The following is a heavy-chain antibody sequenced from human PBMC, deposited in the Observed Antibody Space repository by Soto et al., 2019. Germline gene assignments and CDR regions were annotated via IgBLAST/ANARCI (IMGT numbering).Heavy chain of an antibody. CDR3: AKGAAWYPF. J-gene: IGHJ4*02. Sequence: SETLSLTCVASGGPINSDYWSWLRQPPGKGLEWIGFIHYTGTTRYNPSLKSRLTILLDRSKNQFSLNLNSVTAADTAVYYCAKGAAWYPFWGQGTLVTVSS. D-gene: IGHD2-15*01. CDR1: GGPINSDY. V-gene: IGHV4-59*01. CDR2: IHYTGTT.